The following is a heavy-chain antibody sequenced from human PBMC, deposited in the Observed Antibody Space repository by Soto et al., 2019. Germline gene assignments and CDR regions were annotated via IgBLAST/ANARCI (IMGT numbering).Heavy chain of an antibody. CDR2: IDYSGST. D-gene: IGHD1-1*01. Sequence: PSETLSVTWTVAGGYVSSGSCCWTWIRQPPGKGLEYIGYIDYSGSTNYNPSLKSRVTISVDMSKNQFSLNLNSVTAADTAVYYCARTGWPTTLGSWGQGTLVTVSS. CDR1: GGYVSSGSCC. V-gene: IGHV4-61*01. J-gene: IGHJ5*02. CDR3: ARTGWPTTLGS.